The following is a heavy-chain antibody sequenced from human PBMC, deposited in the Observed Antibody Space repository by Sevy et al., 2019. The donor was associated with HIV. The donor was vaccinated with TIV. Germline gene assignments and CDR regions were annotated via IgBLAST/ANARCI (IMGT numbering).Heavy chain of an antibody. CDR3: AGGRQAYVVVVPSTVPFDY. CDR2: INHTGSL. D-gene: IGHD2-2*01. V-gene: IGHV4-34*01. Sequence: SETLSLTCAVSGGSFSGYFWNWIRQSPGKGLEWIGEINHTGSLKYNPSLKSRVTISVDASKSQLSLHLRSVTAADTAVYHCAGGRQAYVVVVPSTVPFDYWGRGTLVTVSS. CDR1: GGSFSGYF. J-gene: IGHJ4*02.